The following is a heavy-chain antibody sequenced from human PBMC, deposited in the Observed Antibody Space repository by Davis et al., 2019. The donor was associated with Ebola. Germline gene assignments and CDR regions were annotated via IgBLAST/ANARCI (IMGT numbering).Heavy chain of an antibody. V-gene: IGHV1-18*04. CDR2: ISAYNGNT. D-gene: IGHD3-9*01. J-gene: IGHJ4*02. CDR3: ARVYVPNTIYDILTGYYTGFDY. Sequence: AASVKVSCKASGYPFTTYGFSWVRQAPGQGLEWMGWISAYNGNTNYAQKLQGRVTMTTDTSTSTAYMELRSLRSDDTAVYYCARVYVPNTIYDILTGYYTGFDYWGQGTLVTVSS. CDR1: GYPFTTYG.